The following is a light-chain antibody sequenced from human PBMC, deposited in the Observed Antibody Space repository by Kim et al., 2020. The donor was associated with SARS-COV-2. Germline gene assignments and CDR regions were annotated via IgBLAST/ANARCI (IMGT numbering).Light chain of an antibody. J-gene: IGLJ3*02. Sequence: QTATLTCTGNSNNVGYQGATWLQQHQGHPPKPLFDRNNNRPSGISERFSAYRSGNTASLTITGLQPEDEADYFCSAWDTNLSAWVFGGGTQLTVL. CDR2: RNN. V-gene: IGLV10-54*04. CDR1: SNNVGYQG. CDR3: SAWDTNLSAWV.